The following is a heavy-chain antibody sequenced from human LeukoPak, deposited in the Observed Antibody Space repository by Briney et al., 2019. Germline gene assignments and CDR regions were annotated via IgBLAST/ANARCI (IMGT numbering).Heavy chain of an antibody. V-gene: IGHV3-23*01. CDR1: GFTFSSYA. J-gene: IGHJ4*02. CDR3: AKWFMITFGGVIVTSPYFDY. D-gene: IGHD3-16*02. Sequence: GGSLRLSCAASGFTFSSYAMSWIRQAPGKGLEWVSAISGSGGSTYYADSVKGRFTISRDNSKNTLYLQMNSLRAEDTAVYYCAKWFMITFGGVIVTSPYFDYWGQGTLATVSS. CDR2: ISGSGGST.